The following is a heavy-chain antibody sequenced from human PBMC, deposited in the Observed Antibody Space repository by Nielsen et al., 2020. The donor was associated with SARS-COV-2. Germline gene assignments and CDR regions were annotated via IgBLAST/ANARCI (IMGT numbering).Heavy chain of an antibody. J-gene: IGHJ4*02. D-gene: IGHD3-22*01. CDR3: VRSNMIDD. CDR1: GFRLSHYW. V-gene: IGHV3-74*01. Sequence: GESLKISCAASGFRLSHYWMHWVRHTPDKGLMWVAHIDYEGSLTCYADSVKGRFTISSNNAKDIVYLQMNSLRVEDTAVYYCVRSNMIDDWGQGTLVTVSS. CDR2: IDYEGSLT.